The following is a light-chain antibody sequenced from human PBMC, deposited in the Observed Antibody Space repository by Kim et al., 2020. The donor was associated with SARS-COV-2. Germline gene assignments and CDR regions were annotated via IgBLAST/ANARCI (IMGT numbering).Light chain of an antibody. V-gene: IGLV3-21*03. CDR1: NIGRES. CDR3: QVWDSSSDHPVV. CDR2: DNT. J-gene: IGLJ2*01. Sequence: SYELTQPPSASVAPGKTAKITCGGNNIGRESVQWYQQKPGQAPVLVVYDNTDRPSGLSERVSGSNSGDTATLTITRVEAGDEADYYCQVWDSSSDHPVVFGGGTQLTVL.